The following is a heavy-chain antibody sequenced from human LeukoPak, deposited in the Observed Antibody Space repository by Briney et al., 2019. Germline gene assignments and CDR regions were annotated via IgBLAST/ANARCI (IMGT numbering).Heavy chain of an antibody. CDR3: AKTYYDFWSGVDY. V-gene: IGHV3-23*01. CDR1: GFTFSSYA. CDR2: ISGSGGST. D-gene: IGHD3-3*01. J-gene: IGHJ4*02. Sequence: TGGSLRLSCAASGFTFSSYAMSWLRHAPGKGLEWVSAISGSGGSTYYADAVKGRFTISRDNSKNTLYLQMNSLRAEDTAVYYCAKTYYDFWSGVDYWGQGTLVTVSS.